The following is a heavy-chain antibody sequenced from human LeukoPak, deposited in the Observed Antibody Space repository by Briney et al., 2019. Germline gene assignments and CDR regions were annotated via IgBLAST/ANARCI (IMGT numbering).Heavy chain of an antibody. CDR1: GGSFSGYY. Sequence: SETLSLTCAVYGGSFSGYYWSWIRQPPGKGLEWIGEINHSGSTNYNPSLKSRVTISVDTSKNQFSLKLSSVTAADTAVYYCAGGYSYGLDYFDYWGQGALVTVSS. D-gene: IGHD5-18*01. CDR3: AGGYSYGLDYFDY. CDR2: INHSGST. J-gene: IGHJ4*02. V-gene: IGHV4-34*01.